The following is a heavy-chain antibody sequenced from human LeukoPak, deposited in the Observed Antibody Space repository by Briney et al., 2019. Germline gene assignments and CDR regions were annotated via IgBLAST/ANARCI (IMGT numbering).Heavy chain of an antibody. CDR3: AKPWAMAGVDY. J-gene: IGHJ4*02. CDR1: GFTFSSYA. D-gene: IGHD5-24*01. V-gene: IGHV3-30-3*02. Sequence: GGSLRLSCAASGFTFSSYAMHWVRQAPGKGLEWVAVISYDGSNKYYADSVKGRFTISRDNSKNTLYLQMNSLRAEDTAVYYCAKPWAMAGVDYWGQGTLVTVSS. CDR2: ISYDGSNK.